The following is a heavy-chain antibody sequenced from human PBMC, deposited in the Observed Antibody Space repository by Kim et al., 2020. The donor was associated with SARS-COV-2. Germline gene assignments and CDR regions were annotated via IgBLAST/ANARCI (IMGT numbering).Heavy chain of an antibody. V-gene: IGHV3-7*03. Sequence: GGSLRLSCAVSGFTFSSSWMNWVRRAPGKGLEWVANIKPDGSDQYYVDSVKGRFTISRDNAKNSLSLQMNNLRVEDTALYYCTSVSLGTPGDVWGQGTLV. CDR3: TSVSLGTPGDV. J-gene: IGHJ4*02. CDR2: IKPDGSDQ. D-gene: IGHD2-21*02. CDR1: GFTFSSSW.